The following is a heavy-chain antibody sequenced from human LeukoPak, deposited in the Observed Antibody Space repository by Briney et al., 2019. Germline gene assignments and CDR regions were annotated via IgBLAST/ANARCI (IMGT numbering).Heavy chain of an antibody. D-gene: IGHD2/OR15-2a*01. V-gene: IGHV1-3*01. CDR1: GYTFTSYA. CDR3: ATNPYCKSSTCYAHYYYHSYMDV. J-gene: IGHJ6*03. Sequence: ASVKVSCKASGYTFTSYAMHWVRQAPGQRLEWMGWINAGNGNTKYSQKFQGRVIITADESTSTAYMELSSLRSEDTAVYYCATNPYCKSSTCYAHYYYHSYMDVWGKGTTVIVSS. CDR2: INAGNGNT.